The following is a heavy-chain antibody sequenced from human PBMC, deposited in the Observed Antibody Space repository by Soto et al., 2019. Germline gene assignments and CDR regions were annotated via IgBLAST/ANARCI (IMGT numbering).Heavy chain of an antibody. D-gene: IGHD2-2*01. CDR3: AKDLGDCSSTSCYFGYYYYYGMDV. CDR1: GFTFSSYG. Sequence: PGGSLRLSCAASGFTFSSYGMHWVRQAPGKGLEWVAVISYDGSNKYYAGSVKGRFTISRDNSKNTLYLQMNSLRAEDTAVYYCAKDLGDCSSTSCYFGYYYYYGMDVWGQGTTVTVSS. V-gene: IGHV3-30*18. CDR2: ISYDGSNK. J-gene: IGHJ6*02.